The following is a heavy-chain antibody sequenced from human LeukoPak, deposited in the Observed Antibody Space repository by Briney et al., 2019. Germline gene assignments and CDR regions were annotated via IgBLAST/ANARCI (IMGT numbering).Heavy chain of an antibody. Sequence: PSETLSLTCTVSGGSISNSYYWGWIRQPPGKGLEWIGIIYYSGSTYYNPSLKSRVTISVDTSKNQFSLKLSSVTAADTAVYYCARLRYNWILPGPDAFDIWGQGTKVAVSS. CDR3: ARLRYNWILPGPDAFDI. CDR1: GGSISNSYY. CDR2: IYYSGST. D-gene: IGHD1-1*01. J-gene: IGHJ3*02. V-gene: IGHV4-39*01.